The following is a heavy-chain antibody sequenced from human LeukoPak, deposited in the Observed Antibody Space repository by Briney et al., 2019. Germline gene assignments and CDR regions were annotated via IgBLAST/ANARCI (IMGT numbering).Heavy chain of an antibody. D-gene: IGHD3-22*01. Sequence: PSETLSLTCAVYGGSFSGYHWSWIRQPPGKGLEWIGEINHSGSTNYNPSLKSRVTISVDTSKNQFSLKLSSVTAADTAVYYCARAGSDYYDSSGYYSRIYFDYWGQGTLVTVSS. CDR1: GGSFSGYH. CDR2: INHSGST. CDR3: ARAGSDYYDSSGYYSRIYFDY. J-gene: IGHJ4*02. V-gene: IGHV4-34*01.